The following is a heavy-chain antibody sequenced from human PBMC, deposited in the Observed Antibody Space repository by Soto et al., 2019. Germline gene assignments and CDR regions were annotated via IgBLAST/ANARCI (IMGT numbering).Heavy chain of an antibody. D-gene: IGHD3-10*01. CDR1: GCSISSYY. CDR3: ARRHGDDGRGYYYNYMDV. J-gene: IGHJ6*03. CDR2: IYYSGST. Sequence: PSETLSLTCTVSGCSISSYYWSWIRQPPGKGLEWIGYIYYSGSTNYNPSLKSRVTISVDTSKNQFSLKLSSVTAADTAVYYCARRHGDDGRGYYYNYMDVWGKGTAVTVAS. V-gene: IGHV4-59*08.